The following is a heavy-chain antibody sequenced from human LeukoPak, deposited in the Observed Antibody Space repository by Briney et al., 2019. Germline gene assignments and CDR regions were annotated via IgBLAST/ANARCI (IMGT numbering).Heavy chain of an antibody. Sequence: ASVKVSYKASGGTFSSYAISWVRQAPGQGLEWMGGIIPIFGSANYAQKFQGRVTITTDESTSTAYMELRSLRSDDTAVYYCARFYTVTTSIGIDYWGQGTLVTVSS. V-gene: IGHV1-69*05. CDR1: GGTFSSYA. D-gene: IGHD4-11*01. CDR3: ARFYTVTTSIGIDY. CDR2: IIPIFGSA. J-gene: IGHJ4*02.